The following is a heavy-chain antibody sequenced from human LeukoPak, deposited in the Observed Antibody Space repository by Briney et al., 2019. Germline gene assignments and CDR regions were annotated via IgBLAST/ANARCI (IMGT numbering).Heavy chain of an antibody. D-gene: IGHD3-10*01. CDR3: ASRFLIRGVITHF. CDR1: GGTFSSYA. V-gene: IGHV1-69*13. Sequence: SVKVSCKASGGTFSSYAISWVRQAPGQGLEWMGGIIPIFGTANYAQKFQGRVTITADESTSTAYMELSSLRSEDTAVYYCASRFLIRGVITHFWGQGTLVTVPS. J-gene: IGHJ4*02. CDR2: IIPIFGTA.